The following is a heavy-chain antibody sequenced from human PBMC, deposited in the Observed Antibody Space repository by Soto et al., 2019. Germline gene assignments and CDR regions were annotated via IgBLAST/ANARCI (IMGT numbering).Heavy chain of an antibody. D-gene: IGHD2-21*02. CDR2: ISYDGSNK. Sequence: TGGSLRLSCAASGFTFSSYAMHWVRQAPGKGLEWVAVISYDGSNKYYADSVKGRFTISRDNSKNTLYLQMNSLRAEDTAVYFCARAGGDYVTYYYYGLDVGGQGTTVTVSS. CDR3: ARAGGDYVTYYYYGLDV. CDR1: GFTFSSYA. J-gene: IGHJ6*02. V-gene: IGHV3-30-3*01.